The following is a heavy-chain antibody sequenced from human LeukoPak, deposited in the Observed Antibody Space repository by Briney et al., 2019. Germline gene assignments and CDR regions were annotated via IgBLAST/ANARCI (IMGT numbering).Heavy chain of an antibody. CDR2: IYYSGST. J-gene: IGHJ4*02. V-gene: IGHV4-59*08. CDR1: GGSISSYY. CDR3: ALGYYDSSGYYYIDY. D-gene: IGHD3-22*01. Sequence: SETLSLTCTVSGGSISSYYWSWIRQPPGKGLEWIGYIYYSGSTNYNPSLKSRVTISVDTSKNQFSLKLSSVTAADTAVYYCALGYYDSSGYYYIDYWGQGTLVTVSS.